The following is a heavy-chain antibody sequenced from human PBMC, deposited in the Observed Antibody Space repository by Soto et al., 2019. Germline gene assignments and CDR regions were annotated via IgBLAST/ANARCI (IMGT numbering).Heavy chain of an antibody. J-gene: IGHJ5*02. CDR1: GFTFSSYD. Sequence: EVQLVESGGGLVQPGGSLRLSCAASGFTFSSYDMHWVRQATGKGLEWVSAIGTAGDTYYPGSVKGRFTISRENAKNSLYLQMNSLRAGDTAVYYCARRRDDSSGYFWFDPWGQGTLVTVSS. CDR3: ARRRDDSSGYFWFDP. CDR2: IGTAGDT. D-gene: IGHD3-22*01. V-gene: IGHV3-13*04.